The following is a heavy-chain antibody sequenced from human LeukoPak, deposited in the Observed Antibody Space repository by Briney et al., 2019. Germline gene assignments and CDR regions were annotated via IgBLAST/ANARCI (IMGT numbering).Heavy chain of an antibody. J-gene: IGHJ4*02. CDR2: IYYSGST. D-gene: IGHD2-15*01. CDR1: GGSISSYY. Sequence: SETLPLTCTVSGGSISSYYWSWIRQPPGKGLEWIGYIYYSGSTNYNPSLKSRVTISVDTSKNQFSLKLSSVTAADTAVYYCARQDCSGGSCYPDYWGQGTLVTVSS. CDR3: ARQDCSGGSCYPDY. V-gene: IGHV4-59*01.